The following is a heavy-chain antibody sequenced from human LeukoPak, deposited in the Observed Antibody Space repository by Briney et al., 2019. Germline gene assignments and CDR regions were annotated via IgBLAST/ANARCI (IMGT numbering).Heavy chain of an antibody. V-gene: IGHV4-59*08. D-gene: IGHD5-12*01. CDR1: GGSIGSYY. Sequence: PSETLSLTCTVSGGSIGSYYWSWIRQPPGKGLEWIGYIYYSGSTNYNPSPKSRVTISVDTSKNQFSLKLSSVTAADTAVYYCARVSVDIVATTHYNWFDPWGQGTLVTVSS. CDR3: ARVSVDIVATTHYNWFDP. J-gene: IGHJ5*02. CDR2: IYYSGST.